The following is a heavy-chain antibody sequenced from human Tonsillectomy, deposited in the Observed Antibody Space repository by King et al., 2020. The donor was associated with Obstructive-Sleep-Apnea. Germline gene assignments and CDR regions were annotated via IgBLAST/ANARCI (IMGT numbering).Heavy chain of an antibody. D-gene: IGHD2/OR15-2a*01. CDR3: ARVLGMDV. Sequence: VQLVESGGGLVQPGGSLRLSCAASGFTFSSYSMNRVRQAPGKGLEWVSYISSSSSTIYYADSVKGRFTISRDNAKNSLYLQMNSLRAEDTAVYYCARVLGMDVWGQGTTVTVSS. CDR2: ISSSSSTI. CDR1: GFTFSSYS. V-gene: IGHV3-48*04. J-gene: IGHJ6*02.